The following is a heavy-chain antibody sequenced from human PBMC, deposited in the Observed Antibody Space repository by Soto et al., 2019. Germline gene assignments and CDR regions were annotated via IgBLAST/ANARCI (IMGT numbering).Heavy chain of an antibody. J-gene: IGHJ6*02. D-gene: IGHD2-2*02. Sequence: GGSLRLSCAASGFTFSSYSMNWVRQAPGKGLEWVSSISSSSSYIYYADSVKGRFTISRDNAKNSLYLQMNSLRAEDTAVYYCAATPDIVVVPAAISPSYYYGMDVWGQGTTVTVSS. CDR3: AATPDIVVVPAAISPSYYYGMDV. CDR1: GFTFSSYS. V-gene: IGHV3-21*01. CDR2: ISSSSSYI.